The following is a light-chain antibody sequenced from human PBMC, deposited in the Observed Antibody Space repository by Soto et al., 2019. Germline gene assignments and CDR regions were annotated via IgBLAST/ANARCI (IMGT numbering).Light chain of an antibody. Sequence: DIQLTQSPSSLSASVGDRITITCRASQTISTFLNWYQQNPGKAPKLLIFAAYTLQTGVPSRFSGSGSETEFTLTSSGLQPEDFATYFCQQSYTAPTWTFGQGTKVEIK. CDR3: QQSYTAPTWT. V-gene: IGKV1-39*01. CDR2: AAY. CDR1: QTISTF. J-gene: IGKJ1*01.